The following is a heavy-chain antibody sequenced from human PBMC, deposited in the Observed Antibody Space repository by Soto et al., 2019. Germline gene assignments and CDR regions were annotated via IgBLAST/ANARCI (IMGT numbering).Heavy chain of an antibody. V-gene: IGHV3-30*18. CDR1: GFTFRTYA. CDR3: VKDAGSTAYFFAS. D-gene: IGHD6-25*01. J-gene: IGHJ4*02. Sequence: QVQVVESGGGVVQPGRSLRLSCAASGFTFRTYAMHWVRQAPGKGLEWVAVISHDGSNTDYGDSVKGRFTISRDNSKSELSLQINSLRPEDTGVYYWVKDAGSTAYFFASWGQGTLVSVSS. CDR2: ISHDGSNT.